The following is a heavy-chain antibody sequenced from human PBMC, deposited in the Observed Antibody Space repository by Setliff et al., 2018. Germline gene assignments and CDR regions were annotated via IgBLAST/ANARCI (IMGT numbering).Heavy chain of an antibody. D-gene: IGHD4-4*01. CDR2: IIPMFDKA. J-gene: IGHJ4*02. CDR1: GGTVSIFV. CDR3: ARGLSTDTDS. Sequence: SVKVSCKASGGTVSIFVFSWVRQAPGHGLEWMGGIIPMFDKARYAQQFQGRVTITADESTTTVFMELSNLRSEDTAVYFCARGLSTDTDSRGQGTLVTVSS. V-gene: IGHV1-69*13.